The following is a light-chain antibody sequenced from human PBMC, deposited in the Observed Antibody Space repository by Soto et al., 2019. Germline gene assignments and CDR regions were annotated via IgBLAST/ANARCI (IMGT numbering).Light chain of an antibody. CDR2: EVS. J-gene: IGLJ1*01. V-gene: IGLV2-14*01. CDR3: SSYTSSSTYV. CDR1: SSDVGGYNY. Sequence: QSALTQPASVSGSPGQSITISCTGTSSDVGGYNYVSWYQHHPGKAPKLMIYEVSNRPSGVSNRFSGSKSDNTASLTISGLQAEDEADYYCSSYTSSSTYVLGPVTKVTV.